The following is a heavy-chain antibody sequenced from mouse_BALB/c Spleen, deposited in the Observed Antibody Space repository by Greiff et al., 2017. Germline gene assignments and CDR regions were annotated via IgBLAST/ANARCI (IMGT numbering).Heavy chain of an antibody. CDR2: ISSGGST. V-gene: IGHV5-6-5*01. J-gene: IGHJ1*01. CDR1: GFTFSSYA. D-gene: IGHD1-1*01. CDR3: ARRRPTEGWYFDV. Sequence: EVKLVESGGGLVKPGGSLKLSCAASGFTFSSYAMSWVRQTPEKRLEWVASISSGGSTYYPDSVKGRFTISRDNARNILYLQMSSLRSEDTAMYYCARRRPTEGWYFDVWGAGTTVTVSS.